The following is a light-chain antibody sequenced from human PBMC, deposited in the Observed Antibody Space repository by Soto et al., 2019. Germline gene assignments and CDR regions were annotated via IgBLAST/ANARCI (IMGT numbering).Light chain of an antibody. CDR1: QPIDTS. V-gene: IGKV1-39*01. J-gene: IGKJ3*01. CDR3: QQSYSSPFT. CDR2: AAS. Sequence: DIQMTQAPSSPSASVGDRVTITCRASQPIDTSLNWYQQKPGNAPRLLIYAASSLQSGVPLRFSGGGSGTDFTLTISSLQPEDFATYYCQQSYSSPFTFGPGTTVDIK.